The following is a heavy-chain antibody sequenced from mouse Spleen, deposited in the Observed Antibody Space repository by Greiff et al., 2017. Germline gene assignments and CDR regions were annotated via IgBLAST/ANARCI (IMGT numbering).Heavy chain of an antibody. Sequence: EVKVVESGGGLVQPGGSLKLSCATSGFTFSDYYMYWVRQTPEKRLEWVAYISNGGGSTYYPDTVKGRFTISRDNAKNTLYLQMSRLKSEDTAMYYCARHGDYDYGYAMDYWGQGTSVTVSS. V-gene: IGHV5-12*02. CDR2: ISNGGGST. CDR1: GFTFSDYY. CDR3: ARHGDYDYGYAMDY. J-gene: IGHJ4*01. D-gene: IGHD2-4*01.